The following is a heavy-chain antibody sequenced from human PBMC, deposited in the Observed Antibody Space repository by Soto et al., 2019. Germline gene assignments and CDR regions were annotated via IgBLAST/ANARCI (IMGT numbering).Heavy chain of an antibody. D-gene: IGHD2-15*01. CDR1: GGSISSGGYY. J-gene: IGHJ6*02. Sequence: SESLSLTCTVSGGSISSGGYYWSWIRQHPGKGLEWIGYIYYSGSTYYNPSLKSRVTISVDTSKNQFSLKLSSVTAADTAVYYCARFFRYCSGGSCYPTGGTRYYYGMDVWGQGTTVTVSS. V-gene: IGHV4-31*03. CDR3: ARFFRYCSGGSCYPTGGTRYYYGMDV. CDR2: IYYSGST.